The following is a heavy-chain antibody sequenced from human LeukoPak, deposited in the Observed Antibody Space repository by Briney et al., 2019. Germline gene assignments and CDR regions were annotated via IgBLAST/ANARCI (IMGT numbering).Heavy chain of an antibody. CDR3: AKSLEEVIRGVCRPRQGLV. D-gene: IGHD3-10*01. Sequence: SGGSLRLSCAASGFPFSSYEMNWVRQAPGKGLEWDSYISSRGSTMYYAEFLKGRVTISRDNAQTSLFLKMTSLRAEDTTVYYCAKSLEEVIRGVCRPRQGLVWGQGTLVTVSS. V-gene: IGHV3-48*03. CDR2: ISSRGSTM. CDR1: GFPFSSYE. J-gene: IGHJ4*02.